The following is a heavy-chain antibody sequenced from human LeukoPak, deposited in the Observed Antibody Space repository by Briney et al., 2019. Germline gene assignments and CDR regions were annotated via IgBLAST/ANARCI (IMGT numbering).Heavy chain of an antibody. Sequence: GGSLRLSCAASGFTFSSYGMHWVRQAPGKGLEWEAVISYDGSNKYYADSVKGRFTISRDNSKNTLYLQMNSLRAEDTAVYYCANTPQLWTQFDYWGQGTLVTVSS. V-gene: IGHV3-30*18. D-gene: IGHD1-1*01. CDR3: ANTPQLWTQFDY. CDR1: GFTFSSYG. CDR2: ISYDGSNK. J-gene: IGHJ4*02.